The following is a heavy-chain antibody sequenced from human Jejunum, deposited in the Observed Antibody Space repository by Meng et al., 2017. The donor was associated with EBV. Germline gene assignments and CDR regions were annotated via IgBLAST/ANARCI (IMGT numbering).Heavy chain of an antibody. D-gene: IGHD5-24*01. CDR3: ARGDGYNLY. CDR1: GYTFTTHH. Sequence: QGLLVKFGAEVKKPRASGKLSCKASGYTFTTHHINWVRQATGQGLEYMGWMSPDNGDTGYAQNFQGRLTMTRETSISTAYMELSSLTSDDTAVYYCARGDGYNLYWGQGTLVTVSS. CDR2: MSPDNGDT. V-gene: IGHV1-8*01. J-gene: IGHJ4*02.